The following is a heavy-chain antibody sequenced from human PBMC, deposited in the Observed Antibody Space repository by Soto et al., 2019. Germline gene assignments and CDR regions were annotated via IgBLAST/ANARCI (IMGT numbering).Heavy chain of an antibody. D-gene: IGHD3-3*01. Sequence: SETLSLTCTVSGGSISGYYWSWIRQPPGKGLEWIGYMYNTGSTVYNPSFKSRVTISVDTSKNQFSLKLNSVTAEDTALYYCAKGPGSDFWSGYGVYYYYYGMDVWGQGTTVTVSS. CDR3: AKGPGSDFWSGYGVYYYYYGMDV. CDR2: MYNTGST. CDR1: GGSISGYY. J-gene: IGHJ6*02. V-gene: IGHV4-59*01.